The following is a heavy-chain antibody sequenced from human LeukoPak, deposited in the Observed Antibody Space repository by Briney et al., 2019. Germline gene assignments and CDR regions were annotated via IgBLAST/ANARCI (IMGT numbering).Heavy chain of an antibody. CDR1: GFTFSSYG. Sequence: GGSLRLSCAASGFTFSSYGMHWVRQAPGKGLEWVAVISYDGSNKYYADSVKGRFTISRDNSKNTLYLQMNSLRAEDTAVYYCAKEVIAAAGAKYYYYYGMDVWGQGTTVTVSS. D-gene: IGHD6-13*01. CDR3: AKEVIAAAGAKYYYYYGMDV. CDR2: ISYDGSNK. V-gene: IGHV3-30*18. J-gene: IGHJ6*02.